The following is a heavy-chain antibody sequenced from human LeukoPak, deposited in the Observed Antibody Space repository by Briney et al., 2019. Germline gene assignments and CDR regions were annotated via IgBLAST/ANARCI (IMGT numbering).Heavy chain of an antibody. D-gene: IGHD5-18*01. V-gene: IGHV3-30-3*01. Sequence: GGSLRLSCAASGFSFTNAWMSWVRQAPGKGLEWVAVISYDGSNKYYADSVKGRFTISRDNSKNTLYLQMNSLRAEDTAVYYCARPYGSGYSYGRYFQHWGQGTLVTVSS. CDR3: ARPYGSGYSYGRYFQH. J-gene: IGHJ1*01. CDR1: GFSFTNAW. CDR2: ISYDGSNK.